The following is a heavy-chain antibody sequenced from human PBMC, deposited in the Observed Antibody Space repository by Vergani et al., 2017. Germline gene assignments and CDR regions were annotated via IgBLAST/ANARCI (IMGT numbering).Heavy chain of an antibody. J-gene: IGHJ4*02. V-gene: IGHV3-30*02. CDR2: IRYDGSNK. D-gene: IGHD6-13*01. CDR3: RMGSAGTSLFDY. Sequence: VQLVESGGNLVQPGRSLRLSCTASGFTFSDYSMSWFRQAPGKGLEWVAFIRYDGSNKYYADSVKGRFTISRDNSKNTLYLQMNSLRAEDTAVYYCRMGSAGTSLFDYWGQGTLVTVSS. CDR1: GFTFSDYS.